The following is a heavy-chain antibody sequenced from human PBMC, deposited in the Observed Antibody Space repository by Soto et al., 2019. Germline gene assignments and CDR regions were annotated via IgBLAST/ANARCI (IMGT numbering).Heavy chain of an antibody. D-gene: IGHD2-8*01. V-gene: IGHV1-18*01. CDR3: AKNGQPPYYYYGLDV. CDR1: GYTFTRYG. Sequence: ASVKVSCKASGYTFTRYGISWVRQAPGQGLEWMGWISGYNGDANYAQSFQGRVSMTIDTSTTTAYMELRTLTPDDTAVYYCAKNGQPPYYYYGLDVWGQGTTVTVS. CDR2: ISGYNGDA. J-gene: IGHJ6*02.